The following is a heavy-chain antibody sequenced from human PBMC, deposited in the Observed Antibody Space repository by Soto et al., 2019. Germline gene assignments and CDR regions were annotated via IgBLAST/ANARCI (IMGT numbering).Heavy chain of an antibody. CDR3: ARDLYSGSYSEAY. J-gene: IGHJ4*02. V-gene: IGHV3-48*02. D-gene: IGHD1-26*01. CDR2: ISSSGATI. CDR1: GFSFSDYS. Sequence: EVQLVESGGGLVQPGGSLRLSCAASGFSFSDYSMNWVRQAPGKGLEWVSTISSSGATIYYADSVKGRFTISRDNARNSLYLQMNSLRDEDTAVYYCARDLYSGSYSEAYWGQGTLVTVSS.